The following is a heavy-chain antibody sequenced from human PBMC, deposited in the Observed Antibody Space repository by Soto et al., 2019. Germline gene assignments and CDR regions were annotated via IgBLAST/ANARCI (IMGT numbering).Heavy chain of an antibody. CDR3: AKGWRDFDGLLQLSTDFDY. V-gene: IGHV3-23*01. CDR1: GFTFSSYA. CDR2: ISGSGGST. J-gene: IGHJ4*02. Sequence: EVQLLESGGGLVQPGGSLRLSCAASGFTFSSYAMSWVRQAPGKGLEWVSAISGSGGSTYYADSVKGRFTISRDNSKNTLYLKMNSLRAEDTAVYYCAKGWRDFDGLLQLSTDFDYWGQGTLVTVSS. D-gene: IGHD3-9*01.